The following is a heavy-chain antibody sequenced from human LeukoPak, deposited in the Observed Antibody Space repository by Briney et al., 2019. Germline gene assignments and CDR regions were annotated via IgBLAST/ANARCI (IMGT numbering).Heavy chain of an antibody. V-gene: IGHV4-4*02. D-gene: IGHD6-19*01. J-gene: IGHJ4*02. CDR1: GDSISSSNW. CDR2: IYHSGST. Sequence: PSGTLSLTCAVSGDSISSSNWWSWVRQPPGKGLEWIGEIYHSGSTNYNPSPRSRVTISVDKSKNQFSLKLSSVTAADTAVYYCARFGSGWYGFDYWGQGTLVSVSS. CDR3: ARFGSGWYGFDY.